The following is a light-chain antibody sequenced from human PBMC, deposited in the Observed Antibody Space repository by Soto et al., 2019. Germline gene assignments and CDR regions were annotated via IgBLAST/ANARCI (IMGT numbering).Light chain of an antibody. J-gene: IGKJ4*01. Sequence: DIQMTQSPYTLSGSVGDRVTITCRASQTISSWLAWYQQKPGKAPKLLIYKASSLESGVPSRFSGSGSGTEFTLTISSLQPDDFATYYCQQYNSYLLTFGGGTKVDIK. CDR1: QTISSW. CDR3: QQYNSYLLT. V-gene: IGKV1-5*03. CDR2: KAS.